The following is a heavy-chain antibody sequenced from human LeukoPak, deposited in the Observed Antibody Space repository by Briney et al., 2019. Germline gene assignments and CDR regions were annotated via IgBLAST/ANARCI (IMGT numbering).Heavy chain of an antibody. J-gene: IGHJ4*02. CDR1: GYTFTDYY. Sequence: GASVKVSCKASGYTFTDYYIHWVRQAPGQGPDWMGWINPNSGGTNYAQRFQGRVTMTRDTSISTAYMELSRLRSDDTAVYYCAKDSGPLDYWGQGTLVTVSS. CDR2: INPNSGGT. D-gene: IGHD3-10*01. V-gene: IGHV1-2*02. CDR3: AKDSGPLDY.